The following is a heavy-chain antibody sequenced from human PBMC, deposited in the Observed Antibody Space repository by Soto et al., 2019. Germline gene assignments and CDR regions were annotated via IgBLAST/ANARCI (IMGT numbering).Heavy chain of an antibody. D-gene: IGHD3-16*01. CDR3: ATLAPHYYFGMDV. Sequence: PSETLSLTCTVSGGSISNFYWTWIRQPPGKGLEWIGYVYYTGSTNYNPSLKTRVTVSVDTSKNQFSMKLSSVTAADTAVYYCATLAPHYYFGMDVWGQGTPVTVSS. CDR2: VYYTGST. V-gene: IGHV4-59*08. CDR1: GGSISNFY. J-gene: IGHJ6*02.